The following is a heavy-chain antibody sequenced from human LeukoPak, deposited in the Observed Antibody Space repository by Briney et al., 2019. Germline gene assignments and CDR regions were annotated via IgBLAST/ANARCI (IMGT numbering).Heavy chain of an antibody. CDR3: ARDSHVDIVGAFDI. CDR1: GYTFTGYY. V-gene: IGHV1-2*04. J-gene: IGHJ3*02. D-gene: IGHD5-12*01. Sequence: ASVKVSCKASGYTFTGYYMHWVRQAPGQGLEWMGWINPNSGGTNYAQKFQGWVTMTRDTSISTAYMELSRLRSDDTAVYYCARDSHVDIVGAFDIWGQGTMVTVSS. CDR2: INPNSGGT.